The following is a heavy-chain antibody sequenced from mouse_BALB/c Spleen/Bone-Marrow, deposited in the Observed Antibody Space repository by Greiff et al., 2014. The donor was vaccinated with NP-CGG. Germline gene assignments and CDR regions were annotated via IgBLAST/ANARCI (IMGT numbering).Heavy chain of an antibody. D-gene: IGHD3-2*01. J-gene: IGHJ3*01. CDR2: IDPANGNT. Sequence: VQLQQSGAELVKPGASVKLSCTAPGFNIKDTYMHWVKQRPEQGLEWIGRIDPANGNTKYDPKFQGKATITADTSSNTAYLQLSSLTSEDTAVYYCATTDSSGVFAYWGQGTLVTVSA. CDR3: ATTDSSGVFAY. CDR1: GFNIKDTY. V-gene: IGHV14-3*02.